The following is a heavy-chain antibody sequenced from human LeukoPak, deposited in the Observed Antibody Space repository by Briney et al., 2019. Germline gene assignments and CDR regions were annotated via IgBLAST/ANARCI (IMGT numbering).Heavy chain of an antibody. J-gene: IGHJ4*02. Sequence: GGSLRLSCAASGFTASSRTMIWVRQAPGKGLECVSYIRSDTTTEYAEYVKGRFTISRDDSKNTVYLQMNSLRVEDTSVYYCARRRGGYGDGDFDYWGQGTLVTVSS. D-gene: IGHD4-17*01. CDR3: ARRRGGYGDGDFDY. CDR1: GFTASSRT. V-gene: IGHV3-66*04. CDR2: IRSDTTT.